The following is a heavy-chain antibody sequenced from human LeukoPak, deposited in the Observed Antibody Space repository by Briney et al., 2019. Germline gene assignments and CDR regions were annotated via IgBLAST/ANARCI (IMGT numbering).Heavy chain of an antibody. CDR3: ARDLPAAVD. CDR1: GFSFNSYS. V-gene: IGHV3-21*01. J-gene: IGHJ4*02. CDR2: ISRSSSDI. D-gene: IGHD2-2*01. Sequence: GGSLRLSCAASGFSFNSYSMSWVRQAPGKGLEWVSFISRSSSDIYHADSVEGRFTISRDNAKNSLYLQMNSLRAEDAAVYYCARDLPAAVDWGQGTLVTVSS.